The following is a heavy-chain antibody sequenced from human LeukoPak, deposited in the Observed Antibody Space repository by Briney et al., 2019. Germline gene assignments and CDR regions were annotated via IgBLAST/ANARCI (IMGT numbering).Heavy chain of an antibody. CDR2: INEDGSIT. Sequence: GGSLRLSCAASGFTFTRYWMHWVRQVPGKGLDWVSRINEDGSITTHADSVRGRFTISRDNARDTLYLQMNSLRSEDTAIYHCATYINWVAGDVWGQGTTVIVSS. D-gene: IGHD1-1*01. V-gene: IGHV3-74*01. CDR1: GFTFTRYW. J-gene: IGHJ6*02. CDR3: ATYINWVAGDV.